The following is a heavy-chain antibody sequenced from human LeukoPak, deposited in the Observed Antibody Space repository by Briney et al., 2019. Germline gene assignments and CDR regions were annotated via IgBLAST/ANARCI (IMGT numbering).Heavy chain of an antibody. J-gene: IGHJ4*02. CDR2: INHSGST. CDR3: ARGPAGYSSGWYYFDY. D-gene: IGHD6-19*01. CDR1: GGSFSGYY. V-gene: IGHV4-34*01. Sequence: SETLSLTCAVYGGSFSGYYWSWIRQPPGKGLEWIGEINHSGSTNYNSSLKSRVTISVDTSKNQFSLKLSSVTAADTAVYYCARGPAGYSSGWYYFDYWGQGTLVTVSS.